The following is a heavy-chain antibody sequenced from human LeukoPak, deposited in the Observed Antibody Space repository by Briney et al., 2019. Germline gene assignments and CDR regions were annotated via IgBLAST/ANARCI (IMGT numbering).Heavy chain of an antibody. CDR1: GFSFSIYA. CDR2: IIYDGTNK. J-gene: IGHJ4*02. V-gene: IGHV3-30*14. D-gene: IGHD3-16*01. CDR3: VREGGGSPHFDY. Sequence: GTSLRLSCAASGFSFSIYAMHWVRQGPGKGPEGVAHIIYDGTNKYYADSVKGRFSISRDNSKKTMFLQMDSLRPEDTAVYYCVREGGGSPHFDYWGQGTLVTVSS.